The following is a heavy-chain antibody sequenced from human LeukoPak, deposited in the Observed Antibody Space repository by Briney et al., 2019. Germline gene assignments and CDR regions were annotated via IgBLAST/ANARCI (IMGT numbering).Heavy chain of an antibody. J-gene: IGHJ3*02. CDR3: AKDISVDRSPGAFDI. CDR2: ISYDGSNK. D-gene: IGHD3-22*01. V-gene: IGHV3-30*18. CDR1: GFTFSSYG. Sequence: GGSLRLSCAASGFTFSSYGMHWVRQAPGRGLEWVAVISYDGSNKYYADSVKGRFTISRDNSKNTLYLQMNSLRAEDTAVYYCAKDISVDRSPGAFDIWGQGTMVTVSS.